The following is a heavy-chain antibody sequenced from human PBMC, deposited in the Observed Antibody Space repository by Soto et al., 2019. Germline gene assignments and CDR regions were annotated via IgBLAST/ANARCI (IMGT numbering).Heavy chain of an antibody. CDR2: ISWNSGSI. J-gene: IGHJ4*02. V-gene: IGHV3-9*01. D-gene: IGHD5-12*01. CDR3: AKDLRYADGGYYWGFDY. CDR1: GFTFDDYA. Sequence: EVQLVESGGGLVQPGRSLRLSCAASGFTFDDYAMHWVRQAPGKGLEWVSGISWNSGSIGYADSVKGRFTISRDNAKTSLYLQMNSLRAEDTALYYCAKDLRYADGGYYWGFDYWGQGTLVTVSS.